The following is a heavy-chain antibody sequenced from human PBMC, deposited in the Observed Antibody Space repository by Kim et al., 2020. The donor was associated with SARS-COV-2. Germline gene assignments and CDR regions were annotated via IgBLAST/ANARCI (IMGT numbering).Heavy chain of an antibody. CDR2: K. Sequence: KYQADSVKGRFTISRDNSKNTVYLKMNSLRPEDTGVYYCAKDMAGIRGMGVWGQGTTVTVSS. D-gene: IGHD1-20*01. J-gene: IGHJ6*01. V-gene: IGHV3-30*02. CDR3: AKDMAGIRGMGV.